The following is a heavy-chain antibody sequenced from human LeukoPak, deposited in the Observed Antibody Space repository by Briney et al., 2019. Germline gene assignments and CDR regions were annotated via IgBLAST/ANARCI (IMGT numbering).Heavy chain of an antibody. D-gene: IGHD6-19*01. CDR1: GGSISSYY. V-gene: IGHV4-4*07. J-gene: IGHJ4*02. CDR3: ARGSSGSLPFDY. CDR2: IYSSGGT. Sequence: SETLSLTCTVSGGSISSYYWSWIRLPAGKGLEWIGRIYSSGGTNYHPSLQSRVTMSVDTSQNQFSLKLTYVTAADTAVYYCARGSSGSLPFDYWGQGTLVTVSS.